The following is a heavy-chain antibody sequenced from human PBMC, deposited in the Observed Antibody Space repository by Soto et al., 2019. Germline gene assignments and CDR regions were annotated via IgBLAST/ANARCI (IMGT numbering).Heavy chain of an antibody. V-gene: IGHV3-30*18. CDR3: AKDFSRGPMGMSLDS. J-gene: IGHJ4*02. Sequence: QVQLVESGGGVVHPGRSLRLSCAASGFSFSDFGMHWVRQAPGKGLEWLALIASDGSNKFYADSVRGRFTVSRDISENTLHLHMNAVRIDDTSMYYCAKDFSRGPMGMSLDSWGQGTLVIVSS. CDR2: IASDGSNK. D-gene: IGHD1-26*01. CDR1: GFSFSDFG.